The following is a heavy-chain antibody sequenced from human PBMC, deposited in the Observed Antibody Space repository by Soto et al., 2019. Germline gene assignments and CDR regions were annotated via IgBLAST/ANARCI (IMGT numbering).Heavy chain of an antibody. CDR1: GFIFSNYH. D-gene: IGHD6-13*01. CDR2: IRNSGNTI. J-gene: IGHJ5*02. CDR3: TRQNIEHSSGWYP. V-gene: IGHV3-48*02. Sequence: DVQLVESGGGLVQPGGSLRLSCAASGFIFSNYHMNWVRQALGKGLEWVSYIRNSGNTIYYANSVKGRFTISRDNAKGSLYLQMNSLRDEDTAVYYCTRQNIEHSSGWYPWGQGTLVTVSS.